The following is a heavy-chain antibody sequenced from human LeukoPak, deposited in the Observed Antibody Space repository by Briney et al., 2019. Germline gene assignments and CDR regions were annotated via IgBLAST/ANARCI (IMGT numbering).Heavy chain of an antibody. CDR2: IRYDGNNK. D-gene: IGHD3-10*01. CDR1: GFTFNSYG. Sequence: PGGSLRLSCAASGFTFNSYGMHWVRQAPGKGLEWVTFIRYDGNNKYYADSVKGRFTISRDGSKNTLFLQMNSLRAEDTAVYYCARDPLLYGSGSYYFDYWGQGTLVTVSS. V-gene: IGHV3-30*02. J-gene: IGHJ4*02. CDR3: ARDPLLYGSGSYYFDY.